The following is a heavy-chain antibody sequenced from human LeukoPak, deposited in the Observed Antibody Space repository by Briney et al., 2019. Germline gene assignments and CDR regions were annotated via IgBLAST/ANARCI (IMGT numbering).Heavy chain of an antibody. Sequence: SETLSLTCTVSGGSISSGSYYWSWIRQPAGKGLEWIGRIYTSGSTNYNPSLKSRVTISVDTSKNQFSLKLSSVTAADTAVYYCASGDYDYGDYGALDYWGQGTLVTVSS. V-gene: IGHV4-61*02. CDR3: ASGDYDYGDYGALDY. CDR2: IYTSGST. J-gene: IGHJ4*02. D-gene: IGHD4-17*01. CDR1: GGSISSGSYY.